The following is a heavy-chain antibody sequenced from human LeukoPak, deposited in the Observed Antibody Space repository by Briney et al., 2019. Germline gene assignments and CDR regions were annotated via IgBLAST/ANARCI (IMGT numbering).Heavy chain of an antibody. J-gene: IGHJ4*02. CDR3: ARDCDGRTGCYVRDY. CDR2: IKTDGSIT. CDR1: GFSFSVYW. V-gene: IGHV3-74*01. Sequence: PGGSLRLSCAASGFSFSVYWMHWVRQAPGKGPVWVSRIKTDGSITDYADFVKGRFTISRDNAKNTLYLQMNSLRGEDTAVYYCARDCDGRTGCYVRDYWGQGTPVTVSS. D-gene: IGHD2-2*01.